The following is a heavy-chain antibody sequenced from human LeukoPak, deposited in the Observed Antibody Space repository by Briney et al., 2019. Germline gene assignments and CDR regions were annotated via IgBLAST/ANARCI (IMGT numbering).Heavy chain of an antibody. CDR1: GGSISSGDYY. CDR2: IYYSGST. J-gene: IGHJ3*02. D-gene: IGHD3-22*01. Sequence: PSETLSLTCTVSGGSISSGDYYWSWIRQPPGKGLEWIGYIYYSGSTYYNPSLKSRVTISVDTSKNQFSLKLSSVTAADTAVYYCARDNRASYYYDSSGYYRWAFDIWGQGTMVTVSS. V-gene: IGHV4-30-4*01. CDR3: ARDNRASYYYDSSGYYRWAFDI.